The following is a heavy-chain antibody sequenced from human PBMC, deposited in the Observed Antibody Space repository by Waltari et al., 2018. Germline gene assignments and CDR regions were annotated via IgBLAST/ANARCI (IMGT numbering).Heavy chain of an antibody. CDR1: GGAFDSHS. Sequence: LDLQQWGAGLLRPSDTLSLLCSVSGGAFDSHSWRWLCQAPGGGLGWFGEVNPTGSTNYNPSLKSRLILSVETSRNQVSLKITSVTGADTAVYFCARGHPRFDYEKSDYYAYWFDPWGQGTQVTVSS. CDR3: ARGHPRFDYEKSDYYAYWFDP. D-gene: IGHD3-22*01. CDR2: VNPTGST. J-gene: IGHJ5*02. V-gene: IGHV4-34*01.